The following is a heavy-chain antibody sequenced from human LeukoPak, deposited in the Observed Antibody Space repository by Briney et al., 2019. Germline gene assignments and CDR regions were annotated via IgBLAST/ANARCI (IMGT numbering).Heavy chain of an antibody. Sequence: GGSLRLSCAASGFTFSSYWMHWVRQAPGKGLECVSAISSNGGSTYYANSVKGRFTISRDNSKNTLYLQMGSLRAEDMAVYYCARGGYSVSAFDPWGQGTLVTVSS. D-gene: IGHD5-18*01. CDR3: ARGGYSVSAFDP. CDR1: GFTFSSYW. J-gene: IGHJ5*02. V-gene: IGHV3-64*01. CDR2: ISSNGGST.